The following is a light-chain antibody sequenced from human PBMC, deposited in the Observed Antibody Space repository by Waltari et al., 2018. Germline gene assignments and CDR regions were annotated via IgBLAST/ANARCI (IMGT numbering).Light chain of an antibody. J-gene: IGLJ3*02. CDR2: YKSDSDK. CDR3: MVWHSDAWV. Sequence: QAVLTQPSSLSASPGTSASLTCTLRRGFNIDFYRINWFQQKPGSPPQFLLRYKSDSDKQQGSGVPSRFSGSKDVSANAGFLLISGLQSDDEADYYCMVWHSDAWVFGGGTKLTVL. V-gene: IGLV5-45*03. CDR1: RGFNIDFYR.